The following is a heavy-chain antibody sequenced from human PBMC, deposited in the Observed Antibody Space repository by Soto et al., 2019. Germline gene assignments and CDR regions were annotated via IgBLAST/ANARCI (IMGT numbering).Heavy chain of an antibody. D-gene: IGHD3-3*01. CDR3: ATRGPIFGVVNGMDV. CDR1: GYPFTNYD. V-gene: IGHV1-8*01. Sequence: XSVKVSCKTSGYPFTNYDSDWVRQVTGQGLEWMGWMNPNNGNAGYAQKFQGRVTMTRSTSIGTAYMELSSLRSEDTAVYYCATRGPIFGVVNGMDVWGQRTTVTVSS. CDR2: MNPNNGNA. J-gene: IGHJ6*02.